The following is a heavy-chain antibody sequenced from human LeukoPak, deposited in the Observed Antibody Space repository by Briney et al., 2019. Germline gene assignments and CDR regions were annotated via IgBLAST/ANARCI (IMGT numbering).Heavy chain of an antibody. D-gene: IGHD4-17*01. CDR2: VDPRDSNA. CDR3: ARGSTVTGRWYFDL. Sequence: GESLKISCEGSGYTFTKYWISWVRQMPGQGLEWMGWVDPRDSNALYSPPSQGHVTMSVDKSSSTAYLQWRSLEASDTAMYYCARGSTVTGRWYFDLWGRGTSVAVSS. J-gene: IGHJ2*01. CDR1: GYTFTKYW. V-gene: IGHV5-10-1*01.